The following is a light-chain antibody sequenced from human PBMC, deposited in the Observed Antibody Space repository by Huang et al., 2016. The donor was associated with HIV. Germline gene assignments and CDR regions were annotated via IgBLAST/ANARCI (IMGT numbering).Light chain of an antibody. V-gene: IGKV1-39*01. CDR3: EQSYISGT. CDR2: ATS. CDR1: QNISSF. Sequence: DIQMTQSPSSLSASVGDRVTITCRASQNISSFLNWYQQKAGKAPKLLIYATSSLQSGVPSRFSGGGSGTNFILTISRLQPEDFATYYCEQSYISGTFGQGTKVEVK. J-gene: IGKJ1*01.